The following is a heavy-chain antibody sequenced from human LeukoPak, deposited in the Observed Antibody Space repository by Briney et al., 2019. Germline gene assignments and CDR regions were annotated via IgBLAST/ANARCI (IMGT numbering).Heavy chain of an antibody. CDR1: GGTFISYA. D-gene: IGHD3-22*01. Sequence: SVKVSCKASGGTFISYAISWVRQAPGQGLEWMGRIIPILGIANYAQKFQGRVTITADKSTSTAYMELSSLRSEDTAVYYCARSRGDYYDSRKYFQHWGQGTLVTVSS. CDR2: IIPILGIA. CDR3: ARSRGDYYDSRKYFQH. V-gene: IGHV1-69*04. J-gene: IGHJ1*01.